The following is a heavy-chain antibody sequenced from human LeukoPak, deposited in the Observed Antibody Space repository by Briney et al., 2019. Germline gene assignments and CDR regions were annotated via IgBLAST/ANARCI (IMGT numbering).Heavy chain of an antibody. CDR1: GGTFSSYA. Sequence: ASVKVSCKASGGTFSSYAISWVRQAPGQGLEWMGGIIPTFGTANYAQKFQGRVTVTTDESTSTAYMELSSLRSEDTAMYYCARVGVTGTTSFDYWGQGTLVTVSS. D-gene: IGHD1-7*01. V-gene: IGHV1-69*05. J-gene: IGHJ4*02. CDR2: IIPTFGTA. CDR3: ARVGVTGTTSFDY.